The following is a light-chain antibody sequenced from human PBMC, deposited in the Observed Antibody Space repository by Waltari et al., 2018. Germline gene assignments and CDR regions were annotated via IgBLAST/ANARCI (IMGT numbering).Light chain of an antibody. J-gene: IGKJ1*01. V-gene: IGKV3-20*01. CDR1: QSVGRY. CDR3: QKYEALPAT. CDR2: GAS. Sequence: EIVLTQYPGTLSLSPGERDTLSCRASQSVGRYLAWYQQKPGQAPRLLIYGASTRATGIPDRFIGSGSGTDFSLIISRLEPEDFAVYFCQKYEALPATFGQGTKVEIK.